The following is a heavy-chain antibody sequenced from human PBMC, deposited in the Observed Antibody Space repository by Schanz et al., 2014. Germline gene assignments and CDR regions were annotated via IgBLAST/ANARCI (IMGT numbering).Heavy chain of an antibody. V-gene: IGHV4-30-2*01. J-gene: IGHJ5*01. CDR3: ARSPGDFPGWFDS. D-gene: IGHD4-17*01. CDR2: IYHSGST. Sequence: QLQLQESGSGLVKPSQTLSLTCGVSGGSISSGGSSWNWIRLPPGKGLEWIGYIYHSGSTYYNPSLKTRVTIPVDRSKTQFSLTLNSVTAADTAVYYCARSPGDFPGWFDSWGQGTLVTVSS. CDR1: GGSISSGGSS.